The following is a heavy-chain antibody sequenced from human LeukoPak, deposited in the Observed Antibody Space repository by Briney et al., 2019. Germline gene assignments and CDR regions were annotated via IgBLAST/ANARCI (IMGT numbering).Heavy chain of an antibody. V-gene: IGHV3-30-3*01. D-gene: IGHD6-13*01. CDR2: ISYDGSNK. CDR1: GFTFSSYA. CDR3: ARDQGIAAYLFDY. J-gene: IGHJ4*02. Sequence: GGSLRLSCAASGFTFSSYAMHWVRQAPGKGLEWVAVISYDGSNKYYADSVKGRSTISRDNSKNTLYLQMNSLRAEDTAVYYCARDQGIAAYLFDYWGQGTLVTVSS.